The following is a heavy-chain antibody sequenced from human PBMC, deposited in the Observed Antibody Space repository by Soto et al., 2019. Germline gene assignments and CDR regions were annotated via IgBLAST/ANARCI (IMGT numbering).Heavy chain of an antibody. J-gene: IGHJ3*01. Sequence: ASVKASCKASGYTFTSYYMHWVRQAPGQGLEWMGIINPSGGSTSYAQKFQGRVTMTRDTSTSTVYMELSSLRSEDTAVYYCARDHHYYDSSGYFPFWGQGTMVTVSS. CDR3: ARDHHYYDSSGYFPF. CDR1: GYTFTSYY. D-gene: IGHD3-22*01. V-gene: IGHV1-46*01. CDR2: INPSGGST.